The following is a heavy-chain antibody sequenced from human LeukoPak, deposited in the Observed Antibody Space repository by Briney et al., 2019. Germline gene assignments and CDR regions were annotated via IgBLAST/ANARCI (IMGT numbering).Heavy chain of an antibody. CDR1: GFTFSSYA. Sequence: GGSLRLSCAASGFTFSSYAMHWVRQAPGKGLEWVAVISYDGSNKYYADSVKGRFTISRDNSKNTLYLQMNSLRAEDTAVYYCAREPVVTAMPYFDHWGQGTLVTVSS. V-gene: IGHV3-30*04. J-gene: IGHJ4*02. CDR2: ISYDGSNK. CDR3: AREPVVTAMPYFDH. D-gene: IGHD2-21*02.